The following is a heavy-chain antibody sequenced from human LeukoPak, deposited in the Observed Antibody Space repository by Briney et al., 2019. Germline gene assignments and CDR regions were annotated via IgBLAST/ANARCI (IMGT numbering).Heavy chain of an antibody. CDR2: ISTFNGNP. CDR1: GYTFSDYG. CDR3: ARRHLIGSGYFDY. J-gene: IGHJ4*02. V-gene: IGHV1-18*01. D-gene: IGHD2-15*01. Sequence: GASVKVSCKASGYTFSDYGISWLRQAPGQGLEWMGWISTFNGNPNYAQMLQGRLTMTTDTSTNTAYLDLRSLRSDDTAIYYCARRHLIGSGYFDYWGQGTLLTVSS.